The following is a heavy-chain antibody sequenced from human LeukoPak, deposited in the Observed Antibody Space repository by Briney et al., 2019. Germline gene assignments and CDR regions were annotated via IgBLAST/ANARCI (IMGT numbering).Heavy chain of an antibody. J-gene: IGHJ4*02. D-gene: IGHD6-6*01. CDR3: ARDRSIAARGVYFDY. CDR1: GYTFTGYY. V-gene: IGHV1-2*02. Sequence: ASVKVSCKASGYTFTGYYMHWVRQAPGQGLEWMGWVNPNSGGTNYAQKFQGRVTMTRDTSISTAYMELSRLRSDDTAVYYCARDRSIAARGVYFDYWGQGTLVTVSS. CDR2: VNPNSGGT.